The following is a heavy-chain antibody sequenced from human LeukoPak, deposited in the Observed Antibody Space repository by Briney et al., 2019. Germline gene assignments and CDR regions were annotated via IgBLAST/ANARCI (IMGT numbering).Heavy chain of an antibody. V-gene: IGHV4-38-2*01. CDR2: IHHSGRT. CDR3: ARAVMY. J-gene: IGHJ4*02. Sequence: SETLSLTCAVSGYSISSGYFWGWIRQPPGKGLEWIGSIHHSGRTYYNPSLKSRVTISVDTSKNQSSLKLNSVTAADTAVYYCARAVMYWGQGILVTVSS. CDR1: GYSISSGYF. D-gene: IGHD3-16*01.